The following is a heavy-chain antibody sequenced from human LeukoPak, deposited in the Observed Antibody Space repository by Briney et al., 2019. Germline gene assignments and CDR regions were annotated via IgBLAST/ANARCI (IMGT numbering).Heavy chain of an antibody. D-gene: IGHD2-15*01. CDR1: GFTFSSYA. CDR3: AKSGLNRFDY. CDR2: ISYDGSNK. V-gene: IGHV3-30*04. Sequence: PGGSLRLSCAASGFTFSSYAMHWVRQAPGKGLEWVAVISYDGSNKYYADFVKGRFTISRDNSKNTLFLQMNSLRVEDTAVYYCAKSGLNRFDYWGQGALVTVSS. J-gene: IGHJ4*02.